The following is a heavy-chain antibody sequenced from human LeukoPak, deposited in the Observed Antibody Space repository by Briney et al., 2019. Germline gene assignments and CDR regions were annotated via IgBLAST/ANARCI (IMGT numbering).Heavy chain of an antibody. D-gene: IGHD6-6*01. CDR1: GYSFSSYY. CDR3: ASGYSSSSLVDY. J-gene: IGHJ4*02. V-gene: IGHV5-51*01. CDR2: IYPGDSDT. Sequence: GESLKISCQASGYSFSSYYIGWVRQMPGKGLEWMGIIYPGDSDTRYSPSFQGQVTISADKSISTAYLQWSSLKASDTAMYYCASGYSSSSLVDYWGQGTLVTVSS.